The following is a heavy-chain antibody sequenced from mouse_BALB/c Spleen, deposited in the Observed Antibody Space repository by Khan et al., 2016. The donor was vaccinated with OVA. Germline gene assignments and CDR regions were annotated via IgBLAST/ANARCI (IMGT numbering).Heavy chain of an antibody. Sequence: QVQLQQSGAELARPGASARLSCKASGYTFTRYTIQWVKQRPGQGLEWTGYISSRNDYTDYYQKFRYKATLTADKSSSTAYLQQRSRTSEHSAVYYWGREYDGAAFFDVRGAGAEVTITS. CDR2: ISSRNDYT. D-gene: IGHD2-12*01. V-gene: IGHV1-4*01. J-gene: IGHJ1*01. CDR3: GREYDGAAFFDV. CDR1: GYTFTRYT.